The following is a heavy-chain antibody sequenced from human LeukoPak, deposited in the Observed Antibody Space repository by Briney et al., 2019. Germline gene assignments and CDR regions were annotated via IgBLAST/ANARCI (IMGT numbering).Heavy chain of an antibody. CDR3: ANAGNTGGWYGLDP. CDR1: GFTFSSYA. CDR2: ISGSGTST. Sequence: GGSLRLSCAASGFTFSSYAMSWVRQAPGKGLEWVSSISGSGTSTYYADSAKGRFTISRDNSKNTLYLQMDSLRAEDTAVYYCANAGNTGGWYGLDPGGRGPLVTV. D-gene: IGHD2-15*01. V-gene: IGHV3-23*01. J-gene: IGHJ5*02.